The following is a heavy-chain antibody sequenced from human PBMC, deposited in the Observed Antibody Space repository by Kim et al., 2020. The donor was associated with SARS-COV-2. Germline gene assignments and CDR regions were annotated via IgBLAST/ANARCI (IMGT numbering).Heavy chain of an antibody. Sequence: SETLSLTCAVYGGYFSGYYWSWIRQPPGKGLEWIGEINHSGSTNYNPSLKSRVTISVDTSKNQFSLKLSSVTAADTAVYYCARGAHYDSRALDYWGQGTLVTVSS. V-gene: IGHV4-34*01. CDR1: GGYFSGYY. CDR2: INHSGST. CDR3: ARGAHYDSRALDY. J-gene: IGHJ4*02. D-gene: IGHD3-22*01.